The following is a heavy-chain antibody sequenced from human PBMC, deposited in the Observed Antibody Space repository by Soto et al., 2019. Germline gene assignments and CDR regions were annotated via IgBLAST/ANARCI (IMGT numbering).Heavy chain of an antibody. D-gene: IGHD6-19*01. CDR1: GGTFSSYA. V-gene: IGHV1-69*12. J-gene: IGHJ4*02. CDR2: IVPIVDTS. CDR3: VRVVAIPGCPDK. Sequence: QVQLVQSGAEVRQPASSVKVSCKTSGGTFSSYAISWVRQAPGQGLEWMGGIVPIVDTSTYAQKFQGRVTITADESTSTVQMGLSSLRSDDTAVYYCVRVVAIPGCPDKWGQGTLVTVSS.